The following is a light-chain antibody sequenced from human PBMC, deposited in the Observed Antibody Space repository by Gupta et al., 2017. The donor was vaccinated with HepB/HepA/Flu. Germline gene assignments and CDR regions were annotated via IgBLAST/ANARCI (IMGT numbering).Light chain of an antibody. CDR3: QQTYNIPWT. CDR1: QTIGRY. J-gene: IGKJ1*01. Sequence: DIQMTQPPSSLSASVGDRVTITCRASQTIGRYLNWYQQKPGKAPNLLISIVSTLQSGVPSKCSGGGSGKDFTLTISSLQHEDFATYYCQQTYNIPWTFGQGTKVEIK. V-gene: IGKV1-39*01. CDR2: IVS.